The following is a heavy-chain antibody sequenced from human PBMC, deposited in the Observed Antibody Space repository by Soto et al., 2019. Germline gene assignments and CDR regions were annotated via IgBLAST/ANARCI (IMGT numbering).Heavy chain of an antibody. CDR3: ARGRGQWLVPPNFDY. D-gene: IGHD6-19*01. CDR1: GGSFSGYY. CDR2: INHSGST. J-gene: IGHJ4*02. V-gene: IGHV4-34*01. Sequence: QVQLQQWGAGLLKPSETLSLTCAVYGGSFSGYYWSWIRQPPGKGLEWIGEINHSGSTNYNPSLKSRVTISVDTSKNQFSLKLSSVTAADTAVYYCARGRGQWLVPPNFDYWGQGTLGTVSS.